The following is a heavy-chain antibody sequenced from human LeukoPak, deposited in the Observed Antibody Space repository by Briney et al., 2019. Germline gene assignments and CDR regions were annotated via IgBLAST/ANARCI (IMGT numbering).Heavy chain of an antibody. V-gene: IGHV3-66*01. CDR3: ARAYTGYYDSSGYPGGFDY. CDR1: GFTVSSNY. CDR2: IYSGGST. Sequence: GGSLRLSCAASGFTVSSNYMSWVRQAPGKGLEWVSVIYSGGSTYYADSVKGRFTISRDNSKNMLYLQMNSLRAEDTAVYYCARAYTGYYDSSGYPGGFDYWGQGTLVTVSS. J-gene: IGHJ4*02. D-gene: IGHD3-22*01.